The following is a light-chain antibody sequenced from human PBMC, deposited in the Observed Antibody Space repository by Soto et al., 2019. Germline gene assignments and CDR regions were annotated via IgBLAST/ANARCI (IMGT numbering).Light chain of an antibody. CDR2: EVN. V-gene: IGLV2-8*01. CDR1: ISDVGGYNY. CDR3: SSYAGSSNV. J-gene: IGLJ1*01. Sequence: QSALTQPPSSSGSPGPTVAISCTGTISDVGGYNYVSWYQQHPGKAPKLMIYEVNKRPSGVPDRFSGSKSGNTASLTVSGLQAEDEADYYCSSYAGSSNVFRTGTKVTVL.